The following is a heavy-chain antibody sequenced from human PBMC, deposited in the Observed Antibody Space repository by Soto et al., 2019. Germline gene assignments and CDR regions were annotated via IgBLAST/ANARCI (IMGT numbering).Heavy chain of an antibody. CDR2: IIPIFGTA. V-gene: IGHV1-69*01. D-gene: IGHD6-13*01. J-gene: IGHJ5*02. CDR1: GGTFSSYA. CDR3: ALEGRRIAYTNWFDP. Sequence: QVQLVQSGAEVKKPGSSVKVSCKASGGTFSSYAISWVRQAPGQGLEWMGGIIPIFGTANYAQKFQSRVTITADEPTSTAYMEMSSLRSEDMAVYYCALEGRRIAYTNWFDPWGQGTLVTVSS.